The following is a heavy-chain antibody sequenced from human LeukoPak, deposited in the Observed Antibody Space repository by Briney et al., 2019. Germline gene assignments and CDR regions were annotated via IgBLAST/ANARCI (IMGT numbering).Heavy chain of an antibody. CDR2: ISSSGSNK. V-gene: IGHV3-48*04. J-gene: IGHJ5*02. Sequence: GGSLRLSCAASGFTFSDYSLNWVRQAPGKGLEWISYISSSGSNKAYADSIEGRFTISRDNGKNSLYLQMNSLRADDTAVYYCARTAFDWSRVGGNWFDPWGQGTLVTVSS. CDR3: ARTAFDWSRVGGNWFDP. D-gene: IGHD3-9*01. CDR1: GFTFSDYS.